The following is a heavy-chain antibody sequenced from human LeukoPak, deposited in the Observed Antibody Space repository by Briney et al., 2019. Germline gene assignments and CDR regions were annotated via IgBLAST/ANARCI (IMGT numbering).Heavy chain of an antibody. CDR3: ARYNFGYYDSRGYYFGGYYFDY. CDR1: GGSFSGYY. CDR2: INHSGST. J-gene: IGHJ4*02. D-gene: IGHD3-22*01. V-gene: IGHV4-34*01. Sequence: SETLSLACAVYGGSFSGYYWSWIRQPPGKGLEWIGEINHSGSTNYNPSLKSRVTISVDTSKNQFSLKLSSVTAADTAVYYCARYNFGYYDSRGYYFGGYYFDYWGQGTLVTVSS.